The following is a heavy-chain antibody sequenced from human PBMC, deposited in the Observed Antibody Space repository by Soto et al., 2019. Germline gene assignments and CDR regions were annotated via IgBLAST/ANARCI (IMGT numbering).Heavy chain of an antibody. CDR1: GFTFSSYS. CDR3: ARDHDYYDSSGYCGY. D-gene: IGHD3-22*01. Sequence: EVQLVESGGGLVQPGGSLRLSCAASGFTFSSYSMNWVRQAPGKGLEWVSYISSSSSTIYYADSVKGRFTISRDNAKNSLYLQMNSLRDEDTAVYYCARDHDYYDSSGYCGYWGQGTLVTVSS. J-gene: IGHJ4*02. V-gene: IGHV3-48*02. CDR2: ISSSSSTI.